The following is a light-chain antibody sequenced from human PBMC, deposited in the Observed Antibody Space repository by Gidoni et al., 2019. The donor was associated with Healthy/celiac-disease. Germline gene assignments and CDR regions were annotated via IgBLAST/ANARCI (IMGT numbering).Light chain of an antibody. Sequence: DIQMTQSPSSLSASVGDSVTSTSQASQDISNYLNCDQQKPVQATKLLIYDPSNLETGVPSRFSGSGSGTDFTFTISRLQPEDIATYYCQQYDNPRTFGPGTKVDIK. CDR3: QQYDNPRT. J-gene: IGKJ3*01. CDR2: DPS. CDR1: QDISNY. V-gene: IGKV1-33*01.